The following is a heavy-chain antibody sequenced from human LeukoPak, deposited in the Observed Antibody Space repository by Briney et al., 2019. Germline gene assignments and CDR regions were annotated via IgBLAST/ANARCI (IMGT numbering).Heavy chain of an antibody. Sequence: GGSLRLSCAVSGFTVSDNYMNWARQAPGKGLEWVASINHNGNVNYYVDSVKGRFTISRDNAKNSLYLQMSNLRAEDTAVYFCARGGGLDVWGQGATVTVSS. J-gene: IGHJ6*02. V-gene: IGHV3-7*03. CDR3: ARGGGLDV. D-gene: IGHD3-16*01. CDR2: INHNGNVN. CDR1: GFTVSDNY.